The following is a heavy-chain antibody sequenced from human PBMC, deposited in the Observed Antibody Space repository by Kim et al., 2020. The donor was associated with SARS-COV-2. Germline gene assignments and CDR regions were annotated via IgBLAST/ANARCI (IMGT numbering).Heavy chain of an antibody. D-gene: IGHD3-22*01. V-gene: IGHV3-48*02. CDR2: ISSNISTI. J-gene: IGHJ4*02. CDR1: GFTFSSYT. CDR3: ARDLVLVYYASSGYYSRPDY. Sequence: GGSLRLSCAASGFTFSSYTMHWVRQAPGKGLEWVSYISSNISTIYYADCVKGRVTISINNAKTSLYLQMNSLRDEDTAVYYCARDLVLVYYASSGYYSRPDYWGQGTLVTVSS.